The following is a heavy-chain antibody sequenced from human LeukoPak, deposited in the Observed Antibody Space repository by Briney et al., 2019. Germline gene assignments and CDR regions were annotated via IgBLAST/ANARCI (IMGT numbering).Heavy chain of an antibody. CDR1: GFTFDDYA. V-gene: IGHV3-9*03. Sequence: GRSLRLSCAASGFTFDDYAMHWVRQAPGKGLAWVSGISWNSGSIGYVDSVKGRFTISRDNAKNSLYLQMNSLRAEDMALYYCAKDINADSSGWAGAFDIWGQGTMVTVSS. CDR2: ISWNSGSI. J-gene: IGHJ3*02. CDR3: AKDINADSSGWAGAFDI. D-gene: IGHD6-19*01.